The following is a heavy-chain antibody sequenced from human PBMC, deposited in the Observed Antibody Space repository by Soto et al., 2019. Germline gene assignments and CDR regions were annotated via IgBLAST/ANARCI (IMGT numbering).Heavy chain of an antibody. CDR3: ARVGDIIVVPPATVDY. D-gene: IGHD2-2*01. CDR2: ISAYNGNT. V-gene: IGHV1-18*01. CDR1: GYTFTSYG. Sequence: QVQLVQSGAEVKKPGASVKVSCKASGYTFTSYGISWVRQAPGQGLEWMGWISAYNGNTNYAQKLPGRVTMTTDASSSTAYMELRSLRSDDAAVYYWARVGDIIVVPPATVDYWGQGTLVTVSS. J-gene: IGHJ4*02.